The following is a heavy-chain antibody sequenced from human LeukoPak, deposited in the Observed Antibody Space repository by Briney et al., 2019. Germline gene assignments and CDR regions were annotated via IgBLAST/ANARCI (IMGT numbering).Heavy chain of an antibody. CDR1: GDSISSRSYY. V-gene: IGHV4-39*07. J-gene: IGHJ4*02. CDR3: ARVTGYMVEDYFDY. D-gene: IGHD6-13*01. CDR2: IYYSGST. Sequence: SETLSLTCTVSGDSISSRSYYWGWIRQPPGKGLEWIGNIYYSGSTYYNPSLKSRVTISLDTSKNQFSLKLSSVTAADTALYYCARVTGYMVEDYFDYWGQGTLVTVSS.